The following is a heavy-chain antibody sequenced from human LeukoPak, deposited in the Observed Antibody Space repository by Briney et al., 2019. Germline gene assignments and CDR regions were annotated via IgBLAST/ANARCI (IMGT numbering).Heavy chain of an antibody. V-gene: IGHV3-21*01. J-gene: IGHJ4*02. Sequence: PGGSLRLSCAGSGFSFSHYAINWVRQAPGKGLEWVSSITSSSDYIYYADSVKGRFTISRDNAKNLLYLQMNSLRAEDTGVYYCAREHPYYYDSSGTALMAEIKYYFDSWGQGTLVTVSS. CDR1: GFSFSHYA. CDR3: AREHPYYYDSSGTALMAEIKYYFDS. CDR2: ITSSSDYI. D-gene: IGHD3-22*01.